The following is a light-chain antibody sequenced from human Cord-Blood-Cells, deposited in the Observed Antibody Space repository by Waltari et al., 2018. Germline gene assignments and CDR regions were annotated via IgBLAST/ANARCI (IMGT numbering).Light chain of an antibody. CDR3: AAWDDSLNGYV. V-gene: IGLV1-44*01. Sequence: QSVLTQPPSASGTPGQRVTTPCSGRSSTIRRNTVNWYQQPQATAPKLLIYSNNQRPSGVPDRFSGSKSGTSASLAISGLQSEDEADYYCAAWDDSLNGYVFGTGTKVTVL. J-gene: IGLJ1*01. CDR1: SSTIRRNT. CDR2: SNN.